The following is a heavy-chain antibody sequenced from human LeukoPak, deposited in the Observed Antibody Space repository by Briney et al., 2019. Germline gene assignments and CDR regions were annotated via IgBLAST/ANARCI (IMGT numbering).Heavy chain of an antibody. CDR2: INHSGST. J-gene: IGHJ6*02. CDR1: GGSFSGYH. CDR3: ARHYDSSSYYYYYGMDV. D-gene: IGHD3-22*01. Sequence: SETLSLTCAVYGGSFSGYHWSWIRQPPGKGLEWIGEINHSGSTTYNPSLKSRVTISVDTSKNQFSLKLSSVTAADTAVYYCARHYDSSSYYYYYGMDVWGRGTTVTVSS. V-gene: IGHV4-34*01.